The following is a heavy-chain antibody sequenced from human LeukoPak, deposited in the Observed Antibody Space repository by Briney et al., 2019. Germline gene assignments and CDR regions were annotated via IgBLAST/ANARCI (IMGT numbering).Heavy chain of an antibody. CDR1: GFTFSSYG. CDR2: ISSSSSYI. Sequence: GGSLRLSCAASGFTFSSYGMNWVRQAPGKGLEWVSSISSSSSYIYYADSVKGRFTISRDNAKNSLYLQMNSLRAEDTAVYYCARLGRGDFDYWGQGTLVTVSS. V-gene: IGHV3-21*01. CDR3: ARLGRGDFDY. D-gene: IGHD3-16*01. J-gene: IGHJ4*02.